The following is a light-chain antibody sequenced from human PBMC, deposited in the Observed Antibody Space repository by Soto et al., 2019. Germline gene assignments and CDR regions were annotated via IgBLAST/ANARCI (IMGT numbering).Light chain of an antibody. CDR1: QSISNF. CDR3: QQYKSYPWT. V-gene: IGKV1-5*01. CDR2: DAS. J-gene: IGKJ1*01. Sequence: DIQMTQSPSTLSASVGDRVTITCRASQSISNFLAWYQHKPGKAPKLLIYDASTLESGVPPRVSGSGSGTEFTLTISSLQTDAFATCYCQQYKSYPWTFGQGTKVEIK.